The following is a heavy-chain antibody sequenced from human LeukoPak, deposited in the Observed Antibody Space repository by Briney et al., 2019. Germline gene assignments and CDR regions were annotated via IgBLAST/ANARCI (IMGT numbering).Heavy chain of an antibody. J-gene: IGHJ4*02. Sequence: GGSLRLSCAASGFTFSSYWMSWVRQAPGKGLEWVAVISYDGSNKYYADSVKGRFTISRDNSKNTLYLQMNSLRAEDTAVYYCARVELNYYDSSGYSGSFDYWGQGTLVTVSS. CDR2: ISYDGSNK. D-gene: IGHD3-22*01. CDR1: GFTFSSYW. V-gene: IGHV3-30*03. CDR3: ARVELNYYDSSGYSGSFDY.